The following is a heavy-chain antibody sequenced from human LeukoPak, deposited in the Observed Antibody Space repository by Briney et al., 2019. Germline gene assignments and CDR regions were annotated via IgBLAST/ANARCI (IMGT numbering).Heavy chain of an antibody. D-gene: IGHD5-12*01. J-gene: IGHJ3*02. CDR3: ARDGYSGYAFDI. CDR1: GFTFSSYA. V-gene: IGHV3-64*01. Sequence: QPGGSLRLSCAASGFTFSSYAMHWVRQPPGKGLEYVSAISSNGGSTYYANSVKGRFTISRDNSKNTLYLQMGSLRAEDMAVYYCARDGYSGYAFDIWGQGTMVTVSS. CDR2: ISSNGGST.